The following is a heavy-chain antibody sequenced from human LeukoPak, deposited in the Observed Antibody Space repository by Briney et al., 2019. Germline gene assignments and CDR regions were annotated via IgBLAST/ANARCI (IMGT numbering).Heavy chain of an antibody. J-gene: IGHJ6*03. CDR2: ISYDGSNK. CDR3: ARSSFPSYFYYYMDV. CDR1: GFTFSSYA. D-gene: IGHD6-6*01. V-gene: IGHV3-30-3*01. Sequence: GGSLRLSCAASGFTFSSYAIHWVRQAPGKGLEWVALISYDGSNKYYADSVKGRFTTSRDNSKNTLYLQMNSLRAEDTAVYYCARSSFPSYFYYYMDVWGKGTTVTVSS.